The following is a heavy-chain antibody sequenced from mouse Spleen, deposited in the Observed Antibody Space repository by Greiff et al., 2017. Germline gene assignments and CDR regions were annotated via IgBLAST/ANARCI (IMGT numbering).Heavy chain of an antibody. D-gene: IGHD1-1*01. Sequence: VKLVESGPGLVAPSQSLSITCTVSGFSLTNYAVHWVRQSPGKGLEWLGVIWSDGSTDYNAAFISRLSISKDNSKSQVFFKMNSLQADDTAIYYCAREIYYYGSRGTYWGQGTLVTVSA. CDR3: AREIYYYGSRGTY. V-gene: IGHV2-4-1*01. CDR1: GFSLTNYA. CDR2: IWSDGST. J-gene: IGHJ3*01.